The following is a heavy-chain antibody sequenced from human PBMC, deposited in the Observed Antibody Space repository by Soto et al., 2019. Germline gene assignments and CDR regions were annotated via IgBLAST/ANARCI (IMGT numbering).Heavy chain of an antibody. CDR2: INHSGST. CDR1: GGSFSGYY. J-gene: IGHJ4*02. CDR3: ARGVRYCSGGSCNGPPN. V-gene: IGHV4-34*01. D-gene: IGHD2-15*01. Sequence: PSETLSLTCTVYGGSFSGYYWSWIRQPPGKGLEWIGEINHSGSTNYNPSLKSRVTISVDTSKNQFSLKLSSVTAADTAVYYCARGVRYCSGGSCNGPPNWGQRTLVTVSS.